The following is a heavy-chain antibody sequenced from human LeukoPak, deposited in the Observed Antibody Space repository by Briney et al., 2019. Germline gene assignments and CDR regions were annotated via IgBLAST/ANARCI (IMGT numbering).Heavy chain of an antibody. J-gene: IGHJ4*02. CDR2: RSIYNGNT. Sequence: GASVKVSCTASGYDFIHYGISWVRQAPRQGLEWRGWRSIYNGNTDYKLQGRLTMTTDTSTSTANMEVRSLRSDDTAVYYCARGGPFPSGSSSREYYLDYWGQGTLVTVSS. CDR3: ARGGPFPSGSSSREYYLDY. CDR1: GYDFIHYG. D-gene: IGHD6-6*01. V-gene: IGHV1-18*01.